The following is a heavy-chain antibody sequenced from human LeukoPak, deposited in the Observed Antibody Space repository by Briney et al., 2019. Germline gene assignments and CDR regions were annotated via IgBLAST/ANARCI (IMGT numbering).Heavy chain of an antibody. Sequence: GASVNVSCKASGYTFTSYDFNWVRQATGQRPEWMGWMSPNSGDTGYAQKFQDGVTMTRNTSISTAYMELSSLRSDDTAVYYCARGPPNWGYDYWGPGTLVTVSS. CDR1: GYTFTSYD. D-gene: IGHD7-27*01. J-gene: IGHJ4*02. CDR2: MSPNSGDT. CDR3: ARGPPNWGYDY. V-gene: IGHV1-8*01.